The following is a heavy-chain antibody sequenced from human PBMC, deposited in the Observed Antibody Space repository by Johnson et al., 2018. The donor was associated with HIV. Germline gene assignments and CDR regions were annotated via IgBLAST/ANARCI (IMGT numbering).Heavy chain of an antibody. D-gene: IGHD3-10*01. CDR1: GFTFSMYA. Sequence: VQLVESGGGLVQPGGSLRLSCAASGFTFSMYAMHWVRQAPGKGLEYVSAISSNGGSTYYADSVKGRFTISRDSSKNTVYLQMNNLRAEDTAVYNCARGVRGVIIDWGQGTMVAVSS. CDR3: ARGVRGVIID. J-gene: IGHJ3*01. V-gene: IGHV3-64*07. CDR2: ISSNGGST.